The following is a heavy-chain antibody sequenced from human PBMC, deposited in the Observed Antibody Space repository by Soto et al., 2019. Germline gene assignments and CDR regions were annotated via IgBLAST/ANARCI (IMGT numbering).Heavy chain of an antibody. CDR2: ISANNGNT. V-gene: IGHV1-18*01. D-gene: IGHD3-9*01. Sequence: QVRLVQSGPEVKKPGASVKVSCKASGYTFTTFGISWVRQAPGQGLEWVGWISANNGNTKYSQKFQGRVSLTTEISASTAYMELRSLRSDDTAVYYCARSAPFDIYAITPVDFWGQGTLVTVSS. CDR1: GYTFTTFG. J-gene: IGHJ4*02. CDR3: ARSAPFDIYAITPVDF.